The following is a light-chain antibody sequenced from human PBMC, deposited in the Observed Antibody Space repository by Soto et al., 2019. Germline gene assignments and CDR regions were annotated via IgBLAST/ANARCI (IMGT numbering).Light chain of an antibody. CDR1: QSVSSY. CDR3: QKRSNWRIT. J-gene: IGKJ5*01. V-gene: IGKV3-11*01. CDR2: DAS. Sequence: VLTQSPATLSLSPGDSATLSCRASQSVSSYLAWYQQKHGQAPRLLIYDASNRATGIPARLSGSGSGTDLNLTISSLEPEDFAVYYCQKRSNWRITFGQGTRLEIK.